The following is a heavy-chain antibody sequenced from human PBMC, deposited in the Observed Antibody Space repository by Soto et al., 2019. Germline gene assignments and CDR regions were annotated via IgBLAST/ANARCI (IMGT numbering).Heavy chain of an antibody. CDR3: ATGYSSSPGYFQH. D-gene: IGHD6-13*01. J-gene: IGHJ1*01. V-gene: IGHV1-24*01. CDR2: FDPEDGET. CDR1: GYTLTELS. Sequence: ASVKVSCKVSGYTLTELSMHWVRQAPGKGLEWMGGFDPEDGETIYAQKFQGRVTMTEDTSTDTAYMELSSLSSEDTAVYYCATGYSSSPGYFQHWGQGTLVTVSS.